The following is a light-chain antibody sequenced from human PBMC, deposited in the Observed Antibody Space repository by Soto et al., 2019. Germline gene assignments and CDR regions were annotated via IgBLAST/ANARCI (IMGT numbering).Light chain of an antibody. CDR3: QQLSYWLP. CDR1: QSVSSY. V-gene: IGKV3-11*01. J-gene: IGKJ4*01. CDR2: DAS. Sequence: EIVLTQSPATLSLSPGERATLSCRASQSVSSYLAWYQQKPGQAPRLLIYDASNRATGIPARFSGSGSGTDFILTISSMNAEEFTVYYCQQLSYWLPFGGGTKVEIK.